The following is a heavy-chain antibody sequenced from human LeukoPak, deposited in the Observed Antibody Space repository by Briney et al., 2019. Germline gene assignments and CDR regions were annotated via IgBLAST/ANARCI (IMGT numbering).Heavy chain of an antibody. V-gene: IGHV1-18*01. J-gene: IGHJ4*02. CDR1: GYTFTSYD. Sequence: ASVKVSCKASGYTFTSYDINWVRQATGQGLEWMGWISAYNGNTNYAQKLQGRVTMTTDTSTSTAYMELRSLRSDDTAVYYCAREINDYVWGSYRAFDYWGQGTLVTVSS. CDR3: AREINDYVWGSYRAFDY. CDR2: ISAYNGNT. D-gene: IGHD3-16*02.